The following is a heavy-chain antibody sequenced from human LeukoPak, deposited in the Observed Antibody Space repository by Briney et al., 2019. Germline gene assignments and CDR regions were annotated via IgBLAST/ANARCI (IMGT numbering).Heavy chain of an antibody. J-gene: IGHJ6*03. CDR2: ISAYNGNT. Sequence: ASVKVSCKASGYTFTSYGISWVRQAPGQGLEWMGWISAYNGNTNYAQKLQGRVTMTTDTSTSTAYMELRSLRSDDTAVYYCARRKIVATIRSDGYYYYYMDVWGKGTTVTVSS. CDR1: GYTFTSYG. CDR3: ARRKIVATIRSDGYYYYYMDV. D-gene: IGHD5-12*01. V-gene: IGHV1-18*01.